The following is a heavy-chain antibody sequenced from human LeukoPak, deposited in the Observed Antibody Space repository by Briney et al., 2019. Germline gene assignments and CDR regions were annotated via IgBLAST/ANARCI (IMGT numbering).Heavy chain of an antibody. CDR1: GFTFSSYA. V-gene: IGHV3-33*01. D-gene: IGHD4-17*01. CDR3: ARVNYDYGAYVGAFDI. Sequence: TGGSLRLPCAASGFTFSSYAMHWVRQAPGKGLEWVAVIWYDGSNKYYVDSVKGRFTISRDNSKNTLSLQMNSLRAEDTAVYYCARVNYDYGAYVGAFDIWGQGTIVTVSS. J-gene: IGHJ3*02. CDR2: IWYDGSNK.